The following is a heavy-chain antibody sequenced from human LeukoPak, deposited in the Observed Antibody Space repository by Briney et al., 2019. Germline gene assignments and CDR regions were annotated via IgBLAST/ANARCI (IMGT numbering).Heavy chain of an antibody. CDR1: GFTFSTYS. CDR3: ARDWGGYCSSTSCYSHMDV. J-gene: IGHJ6*03. CDR2: IISSSAYI. Sequence: GGSLRLSCAASGFTFSTYSMNWVRQAPGKGLEWVSSIISSSAYIFYADSVKGRFTISRDNAKTSLYLQMNSLRAEDTAVYYCARDWGGYCSSTSCYSHMDVWGKGTTVTVSS. V-gene: IGHV3-21*01. D-gene: IGHD2-2*01.